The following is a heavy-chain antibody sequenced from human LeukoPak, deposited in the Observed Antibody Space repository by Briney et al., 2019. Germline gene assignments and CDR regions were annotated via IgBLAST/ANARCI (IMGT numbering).Heavy chain of an antibody. D-gene: IGHD3-22*01. CDR1: GASISSYY. J-gene: IGHJ3*02. Sequence: SETLSLTCTVSGASISSYYWNWIRQPPGKGLEWIGQIYYSGITNYNPSLKSRVTMSLDTSKNQFSLKLSSVTAADTAVYYCARRQKGLTMIVVVTRYTGAFDIWGQGTMVTVSS. CDR2: IYYSGIT. V-gene: IGHV4-59*12. CDR3: ARRQKGLTMIVVVTRYTGAFDI.